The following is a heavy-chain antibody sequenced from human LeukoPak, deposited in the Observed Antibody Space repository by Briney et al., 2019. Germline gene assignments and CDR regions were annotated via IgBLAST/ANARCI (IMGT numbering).Heavy chain of an antibody. CDR2: IYPGDSDT. D-gene: IGHD1-7*01. J-gene: IGHJ5*02. CDR1: GYSFTSYW. Sequence: GESLKISCKGSGYSFTSYWIGWVRQMPGKGLEWMGIIYPGDSDTRYSPSFQGQVTISADKSISTAYLQWSSLKASDTAMYYCARHGELTGIANWFEPWGQGTLVTVSS. CDR3: ARHGELTGIANWFEP. V-gene: IGHV5-51*01.